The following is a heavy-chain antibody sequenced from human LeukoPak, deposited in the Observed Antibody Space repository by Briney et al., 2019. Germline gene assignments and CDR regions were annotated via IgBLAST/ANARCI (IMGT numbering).Heavy chain of an antibody. CDR2: IIPIFGTA. D-gene: IGHD2-15*01. CDR1: GGTFSSYA. CDR3: ARGREGLTLRWFDP. Sequence: SVKVSCKASGGTFSSYAISWVRQAPGQGLEWMGGIIPIFGTANYAQKFQGRVTITTDESTSTAYMELSSLRSEDTAVYYCARGREGLTLRWFDPWGQGTLVTVSS. J-gene: IGHJ5*02. V-gene: IGHV1-69*05.